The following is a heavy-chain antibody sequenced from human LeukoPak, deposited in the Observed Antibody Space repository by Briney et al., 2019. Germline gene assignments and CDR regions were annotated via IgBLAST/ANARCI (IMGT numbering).Heavy chain of an antibody. Sequence: SETLSLTCTVSGGSFRNSYYWGWIRQPPGRGLEWIGSIHYSGSTNYNPSLKSRVTISVDTSKNQFSLKLSSVTAADTAVYYCARVIAAADHFDYWGQGTLVTVSS. CDR2: IHYSGST. CDR3: ARVIAAADHFDY. V-gene: IGHV4-39*07. D-gene: IGHD6-13*01. J-gene: IGHJ4*02. CDR1: GGSFRNSYY.